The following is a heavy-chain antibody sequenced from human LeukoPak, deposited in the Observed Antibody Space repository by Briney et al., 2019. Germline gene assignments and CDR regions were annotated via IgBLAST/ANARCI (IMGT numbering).Heavy chain of an antibody. J-gene: IGHJ4*02. CDR3: ARVPPSYDSSGYYTYYFDY. D-gene: IGHD3-22*01. Sequence: SQTLSLTCTVSGGSISSGDYYWSWIRQPPGKGLESIGYIYYSGSTYYNPSLKSRVTIAVDTSKNQFSLKLSSVTAADTAVYYCARVPPSYDSSGYYTYYFDYWGQGTLVTVSS. V-gene: IGHV4-30-4*08. CDR1: GGSISSGDYY. CDR2: IYYSGST.